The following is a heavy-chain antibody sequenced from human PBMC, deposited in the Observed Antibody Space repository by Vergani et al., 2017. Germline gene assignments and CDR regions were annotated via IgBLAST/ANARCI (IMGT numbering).Heavy chain of an antibody. CDR3: AKTMYSSSIYYYYGMDV. D-gene: IGHD6-6*01. V-gene: IGHV3-21*01. CDR1: GFTVSSNY. Sequence: EVQLAESGGGLVQPGGSLRLSCAASGFTVSSNYMSWVRQAPGKGLEWVSSISSSSSYIYYADSVKGRFTISRDNAKNSLYLQMNSLRAEDTAVYYCAKTMYSSSIYYYYGMDVWGQGTTVTVSS. J-gene: IGHJ6*02. CDR2: ISSSSSYI.